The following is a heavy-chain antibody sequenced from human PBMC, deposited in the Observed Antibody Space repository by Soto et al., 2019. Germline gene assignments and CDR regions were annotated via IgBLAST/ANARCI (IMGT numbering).Heavy chain of an antibody. CDR2: IYTSGST. D-gene: IGHD5-18*01. J-gene: IGHJ3*02. CDR1: VGSISIYY. Sequence: PAETLSVTCTVSVGSISIYYWKWIRQPAGKGLEWIGRIYTSGSTNYNPSLKSRVTMSVDTSKNQFSLKLSSVTAADTAVYYCARDIGTAMVSDTFDIWGQGTMVTVS. V-gene: IGHV4-4*07. CDR3: ARDIGTAMVSDTFDI.